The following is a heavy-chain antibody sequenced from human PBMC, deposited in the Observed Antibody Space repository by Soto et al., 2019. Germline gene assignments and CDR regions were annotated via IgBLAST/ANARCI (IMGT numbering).Heavy chain of an antibody. CDR2: INPNSGGT. CDR3: ARSPPYYYGSGSYYVEYGMDV. CDR1: GYTFTGYY. V-gene: IGHV1-2*04. D-gene: IGHD3-10*01. J-gene: IGHJ6*02. Sequence: GASVKVSCKASGYTFTGYYMHWVRQAPGQGLEWMGWINPNSGGTNYAQKFQGWVTMTRDTSISTAYMELSRLRSDDTAVYYCARSPPYYYGSGSYYVEYGMDVWGQGTTVTVSS.